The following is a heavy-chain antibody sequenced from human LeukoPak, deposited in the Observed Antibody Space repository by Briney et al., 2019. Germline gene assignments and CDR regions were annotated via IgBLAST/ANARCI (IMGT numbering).Heavy chain of an antibody. CDR3: ARDGGKRRNYGMDV. CDR2: IYHSGST. Sequence: SETLSLTCAVPGASFSSGGYSWSWIRQPPGKGLEWIGYIYHSGSTYYNPSLESRVTISVDRTKNQISLKLSSVTAGDTAVYYCARDGGKRRNYGMDVWDQGTVVTVSS. V-gene: IGHV4-30-2*01. D-gene: IGHD3-16*01. J-gene: IGHJ6*02. CDR1: GASFSSGGYS.